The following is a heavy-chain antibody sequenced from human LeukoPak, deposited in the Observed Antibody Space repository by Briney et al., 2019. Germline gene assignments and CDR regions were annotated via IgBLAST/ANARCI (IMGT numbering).Heavy chain of an antibody. V-gene: IGHV3-7*01. CDR2: IKPDGSEK. CDR1: GFTFNSYW. Sequence: PGGSLRLSCAAPGFTFNSYWMGWVRQAPGSGLEWVANIKPDGSEKYYVDSVKGRFTISRDNAKNSLYLHMNSLRAEDTAIYFCARQPTTATFDYWGQGTLATVSS. D-gene: IGHD4-17*01. CDR3: ARQPTTATFDY. J-gene: IGHJ4*02.